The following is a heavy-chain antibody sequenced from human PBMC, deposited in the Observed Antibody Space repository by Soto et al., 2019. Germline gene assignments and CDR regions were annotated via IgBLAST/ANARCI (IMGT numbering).Heavy chain of an antibody. CDR3: AKDKQRNYEFWSGSSCFQH. CDR1: GFTFSSYG. Sequence: GGSLSLSCAASGFTFSSYGMHWVRQAPGKGLEWVAVIAYDGSNKYYADSVKGRFTISRDNSKNTLYLQMNSLRAEDTAVYYCAKDKQRNYEFWSGSSCFQHWGQGTLVTVSS. D-gene: IGHD3-3*01. J-gene: IGHJ1*01. CDR2: IAYDGSNK. V-gene: IGHV3-30*18.